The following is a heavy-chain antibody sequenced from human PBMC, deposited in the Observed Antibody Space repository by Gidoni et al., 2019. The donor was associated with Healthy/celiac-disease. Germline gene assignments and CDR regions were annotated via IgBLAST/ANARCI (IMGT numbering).Heavy chain of an antibody. D-gene: IGHD4-17*01. Sequence: EVQLVESGGGVVQPGGSLRISCAASGFNFSSYWMSWVRQAPGKGLEWVANIKQDGSEKYYVDSVKGRFTISRDNAKNSLYLQINSLRAEDTAVYYCAKSTVTTSFFWFDPWGQGTLVTVSS. CDR1: GFNFSSYW. V-gene: IGHV3-7*01. CDR2: IKQDGSEK. CDR3: AKSTVTTSFFWFDP. J-gene: IGHJ5*02.